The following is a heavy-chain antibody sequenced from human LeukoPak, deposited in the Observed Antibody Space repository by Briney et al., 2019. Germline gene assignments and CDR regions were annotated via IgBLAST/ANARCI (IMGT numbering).Heavy chain of an antibody. J-gene: IGHJ4*02. Sequence: ASVKVSCKASGYTFTSYYMHWARQAPGQGLEWMGIINPSGGSTSYAQKFQGRVTMTRDTSTSAVYMELSSLRSEDTAVYYCARVYDILTGYSHPYYWGQGTLVTVSS. CDR3: ARVYDILTGYSHPYY. CDR1: GYTFTSYY. D-gene: IGHD3-9*01. V-gene: IGHV1-46*01. CDR2: INPSGGST.